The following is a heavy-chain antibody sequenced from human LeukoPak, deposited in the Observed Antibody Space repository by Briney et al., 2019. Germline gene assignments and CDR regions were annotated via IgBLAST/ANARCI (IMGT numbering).Heavy chain of an antibody. D-gene: IGHD3-10*01. CDR3: AKVVRSYGDYFDY. V-gene: IGHV3-23*01. Sequence: PGGSLRLSCAASGFTFSSYAMSWVRQAPGKGLEWVSAISGSGGSTYYADSVKGRFTISRNNSKNTLYLQMNSLRAEDTAVYYCAKVVRSYGDYFDYWGQGTLVTVSS. CDR2: ISGSGGST. J-gene: IGHJ4*02. CDR1: GFTFSSYA.